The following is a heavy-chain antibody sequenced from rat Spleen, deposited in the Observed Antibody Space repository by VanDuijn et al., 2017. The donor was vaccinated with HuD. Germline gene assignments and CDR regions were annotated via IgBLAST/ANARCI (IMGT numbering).Heavy chain of an antibody. CDR1: GFTFSNYY. D-gene: IGHD4-1*01. Sequence: EVQLVESGGGLVQPGRSLKLSCAASGFTFSNYYMAWVRQAPTKGLEWVAYISIGGGPTFYRDSVKGRFTISRDDANRTLYLQMDSLRSEDTASYYCTKGLHWGQGVMVTVSS. CDR3: TKGLH. V-gene: IGHV5-27*01. CDR2: ISIGGGPT. J-gene: IGHJ2*01.